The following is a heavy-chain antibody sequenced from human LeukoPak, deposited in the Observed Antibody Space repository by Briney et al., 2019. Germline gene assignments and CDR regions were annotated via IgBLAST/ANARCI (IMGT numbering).Heavy chain of an antibody. Sequence: GGSLRLSCAASGFTFSSYGMHWVRQAPGKGLEWVALIRYDGSNKYYADSVKGRFTISRDNSKNTLYLQMNSLRAEDTAVYYCARGPPYYDILTGPLGGFDYWGQGTLVTVSP. V-gene: IGHV3-30*02. D-gene: IGHD3-9*01. CDR1: GFTFSSYG. J-gene: IGHJ4*02. CDR2: IRYDGSNK. CDR3: ARGPPYYDILTGPLGGFDY.